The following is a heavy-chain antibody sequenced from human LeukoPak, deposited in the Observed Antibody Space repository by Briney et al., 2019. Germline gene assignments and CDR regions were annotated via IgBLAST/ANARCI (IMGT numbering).Heavy chain of an antibody. CDR2: MYYSGTT. V-gene: IGHV4-39*07. CDR1: GGSVSSRSYY. Sequence: KPSETLSLTCSVSGGSVSSRSYYWGWIRQPPGKGLEWIGSMYYSGTTYYNPSLKSRVTISVDTSKNQFSLKLSSVTAADTAVYYCARGLIVGATEKYYFDYWGQGTLVTVSS. J-gene: IGHJ4*02. D-gene: IGHD1-26*01. CDR3: ARGLIVGATEKYYFDY.